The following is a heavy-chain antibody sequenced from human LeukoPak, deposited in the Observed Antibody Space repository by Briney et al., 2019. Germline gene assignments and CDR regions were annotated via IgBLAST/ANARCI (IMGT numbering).Heavy chain of an antibody. Sequence: PSETLSLTCTVPVGSISNYYWSWIRQSPEKGLEFIGYIHSSGTTNYNPSLKSRVTMSVDTSMNQFSLNLRSVTAADTAVYYCARHFNGFSYYLDLWGQGTLVTVSS. D-gene: IGHD2-2*03. V-gene: IGHV4-4*09. CDR2: IHSSGTT. J-gene: IGHJ4*02. CDR1: VGSISNYY. CDR3: ARHFNGFSYYLDL.